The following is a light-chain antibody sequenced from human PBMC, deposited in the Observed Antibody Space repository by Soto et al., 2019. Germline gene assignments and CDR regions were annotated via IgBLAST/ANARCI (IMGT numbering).Light chain of an antibody. Sequence: QSVLTQPPSVSGAPGQRVTISCTGSSSNIGAGYDVHWYQQRPGTAPKLLIYDNDKRPSGIPDRFFGSKSGTSATLGIPRVQTGDEANYYCATWDSSLGAALFGGGTKLTVL. J-gene: IGLJ2*01. V-gene: IGLV1-51*01. CDR3: ATWDSSLGAAL. CDR2: DND. CDR1: SSNIGAGYD.